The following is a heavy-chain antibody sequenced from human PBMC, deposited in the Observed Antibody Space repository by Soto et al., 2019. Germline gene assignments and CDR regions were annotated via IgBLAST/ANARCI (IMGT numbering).Heavy chain of an antibody. Sequence: SETLSLTCTVSGGSISSYYWSWIRQPAGKGLELIGRIYTSGSTDHNPSLKSRVTMSVDTSKNQFSLKLSSVTAADTAVYYCASRSWYHGMDVWGQGITVTVSS. V-gene: IGHV4-4*07. CDR3: ASRSWYHGMDV. CDR2: IYTSGST. CDR1: GGSISSYY. D-gene: IGHD6-13*01. J-gene: IGHJ6*02.